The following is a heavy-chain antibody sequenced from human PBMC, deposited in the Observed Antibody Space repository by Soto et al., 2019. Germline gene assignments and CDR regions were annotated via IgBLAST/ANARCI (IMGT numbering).Heavy chain of an antibody. Sequence: EVQLLESGGGLVQPGGSLRLSCAASGFTFGNYAMSWVRQAPGKGLEWVLSIRGSGGLTYYVDSVKGRFTISRDNSKNTLYLQMNSLRAEDTAVYYCAKDLRGVGDNSRYYFDAFDIWGQGTKVTVSS. CDR2: IRGSGGLT. CDR1: GFTFGNYA. V-gene: IGHV3-23*01. CDR3: AKDLRGVGDNSRYYFDAFDI. J-gene: IGHJ3*02. D-gene: IGHD3-22*01.